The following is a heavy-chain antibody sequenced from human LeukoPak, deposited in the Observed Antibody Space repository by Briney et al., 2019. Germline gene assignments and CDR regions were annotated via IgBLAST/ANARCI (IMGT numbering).Heavy chain of an antibody. V-gene: IGHV1-46*01. Sequence: ASVKVSCKASGYTFTSYYMHWVRQAPGQGLECLGIINPSGGSTSYAQKFQGRVTMTRDMSTSTDYMELSSVRSEDTAVYYCARDNSVEDTAWWFDPWGQGTLVTVSS. D-gene: IGHD4-23*01. CDR1: GYTFTSYY. CDR3: ARDNSVEDTAWWFDP. CDR2: INPSGGST. J-gene: IGHJ5*02.